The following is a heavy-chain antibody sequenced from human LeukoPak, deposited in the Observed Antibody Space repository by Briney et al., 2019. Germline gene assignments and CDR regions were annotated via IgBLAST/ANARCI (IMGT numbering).Heavy chain of an antibody. CDR1: GYTFNSYG. J-gene: IGHJ3*02. CDR2: ISVYNGNT. Sequence: GSSVKVSCKASGYTFNSYGITWVRQAPGQGLEWMGWISVYNGNTNYAQKFQGRITMTRDTSTSTAYMQLRSLRSDDTAVYYCARDYHTVTYDYGRIDAFDIWGQGTMVTVSS. D-gene: IGHD4-17*01. V-gene: IGHV1-18*01. CDR3: ARDYHTVTYDYGRIDAFDI.